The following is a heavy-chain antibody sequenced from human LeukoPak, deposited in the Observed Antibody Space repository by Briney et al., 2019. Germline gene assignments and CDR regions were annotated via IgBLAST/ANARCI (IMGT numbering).Heavy chain of an antibody. V-gene: IGHV3-64*01. D-gene: IGHD3-10*01. CDR2: ISSKGDIT. J-gene: IGHJ4*02. CDR1: GFTFGSYA. Sequence: GGSLRLSCAASGFTFGSYAMHWVRQAPGKGLEFVSAISSKGDITYYANSVKGRFIMSRDNSKNTLYLQMGSLRAEDMAVYCCGRWGGGADYWGQGTLVTVSS. CDR3: GRWGGGADY.